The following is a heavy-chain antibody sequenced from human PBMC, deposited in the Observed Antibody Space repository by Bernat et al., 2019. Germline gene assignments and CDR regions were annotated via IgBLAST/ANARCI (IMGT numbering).Heavy chain of an antibody. CDR2: IYPGGGDT. CDR1: GYTFTNYY. V-gene: IGHV1-46*01. CDR3: ARGYAKRPFDY. D-gene: IGHD2-15*01. Sequence: QVQLVQSGAEVKKPGASVKVSCKTSGYTFTNYYIHWVRQAPGQGLEWMGSIYPGGGDTSYAQKFQGRVTITADKSTSSAYMELSSLRSEDTAVYYCARGYAKRPFDYWGQGTLVTVSS. J-gene: IGHJ4*02.